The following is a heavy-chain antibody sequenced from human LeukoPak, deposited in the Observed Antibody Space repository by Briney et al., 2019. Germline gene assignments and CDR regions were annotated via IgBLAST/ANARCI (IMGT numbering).Heavy chain of an antibody. CDR3: TRLGDILIRSSLDV. J-gene: IGHJ6*04. D-gene: IGHD3-9*01. Sequence: GGSLRLSCVASGFTFSESGMHWVRQASGKGLEWVGRIRSKTNNYATAYAASVKGRFTISRDDSKNTAYLQMNSLKTEDTAVYYCTRLGDILIRSSLDVWGKGTTVTISS. CDR2: IRSKTNNYAT. CDR1: GFTFSESG. V-gene: IGHV3-73*01.